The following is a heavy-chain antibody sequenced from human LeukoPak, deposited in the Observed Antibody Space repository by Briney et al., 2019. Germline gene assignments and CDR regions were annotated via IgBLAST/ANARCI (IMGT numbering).Heavy chain of an antibody. J-gene: IGHJ4*02. CDR3: ARDQPRRGFFDY. CDR1: GGSISSYY. Sequence: PSETLSLTCTVSGGSISSYYWSWIRQPPGKGLEWIGYIYYSGSTNYNPSLKSRVTISVDTSKNQFSLKLSSVTAADTAVYYCARDQPRRGFFDYWGQGTLVTVSS. CDR2: IYYSGST. V-gene: IGHV4-59*01.